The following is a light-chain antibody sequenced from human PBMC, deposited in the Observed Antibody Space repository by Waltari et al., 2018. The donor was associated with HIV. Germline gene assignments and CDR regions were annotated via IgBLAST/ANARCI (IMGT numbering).Light chain of an antibody. CDR2: DVS. CDR3: CSYAGSYTWV. CDR1: SSDVGGYNY. V-gene: IGLV2-11*01. Sequence: QSALTQPRSVSGSPGQSVTISCTGTSSDVGGYNYVFWYQQHPGKAPKVMIYDVSKRPSGVPDRFSGSKSCNTASLTISGLQAEDEADYYCCSYAGSYTWVFGGGTKMTVL. J-gene: IGLJ3*02.